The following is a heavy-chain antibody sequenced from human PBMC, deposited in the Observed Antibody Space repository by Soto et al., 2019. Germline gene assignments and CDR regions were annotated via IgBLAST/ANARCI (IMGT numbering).Heavy chain of an antibody. CDR2: IYSGGST. D-gene: IGHD3-16*01. Sequence: EVQLVESGGGLVQPGGSLRLSCAASGFTVSSNYMSWVRQAPGKGLEWVSVIYSGGSTYYADSVKGRFTISRDNSKITLYLQMNSLRAEDTAVYYCARDFGGRHPSDYWGQGTLVTVSS. CDR1: GFTVSSNY. CDR3: ARDFGGRHPSDY. V-gene: IGHV3-66*01. J-gene: IGHJ4*02.